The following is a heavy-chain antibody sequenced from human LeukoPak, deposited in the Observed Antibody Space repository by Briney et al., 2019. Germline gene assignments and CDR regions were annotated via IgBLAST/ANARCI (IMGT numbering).Heavy chain of an antibody. CDR2: ISSSSSYI. J-gene: IGHJ6*04. CDR1: GFTFSSYS. V-gene: IGHV3-21*01. D-gene: IGHD4-17*01. Sequence: GGSLRLSCAASGFTFSSYSMNWARQAPGKGLEWVSSISSSSSYIYYADSVKGRFTISRDNAKNSPYLQMNSLRAEDTAVYYCAREYGDYYYYGMDVWGKGTTVTVSS. CDR3: AREYGDYYYYGMDV.